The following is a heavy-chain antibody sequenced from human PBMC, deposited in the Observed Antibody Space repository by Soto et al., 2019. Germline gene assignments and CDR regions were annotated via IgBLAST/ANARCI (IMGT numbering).Heavy chain of an antibody. CDR1: GGTFSSYT. J-gene: IGHJ5*02. CDR2: IIPILGIA. Sequence: QVQLVQSGAEVKKPGSSVKVSCKASGGTFSSYTISWVRQAPGQGLEWMGRIIPILGIANYAQKFQGSVTITADKSTSTAYMELSRLRSEDTAVYYCAHGRWKESRDGYRGWFDPWGQGTLVTVSS. D-gene: IGHD5-12*01. CDR3: AHGRWKESRDGYRGWFDP. V-gene: IGHV1-69*02.